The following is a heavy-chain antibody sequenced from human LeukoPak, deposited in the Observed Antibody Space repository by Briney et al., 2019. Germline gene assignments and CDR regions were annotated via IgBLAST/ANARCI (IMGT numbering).Heavy chain of an antibody. V-gene: IGHV3-23*01. CDR2: ISGSGGST. D-gene: IGHD3-16*02. Sequence: AGGSLGLSCAASGFTFSSYAMSWVRQAPGKGLEWVSAISGSGGSTYYADSVKGRFTISRDNSKNTLYLQMNSLRAEDTAVYYCASSEDYDYVWGSYRSTPFDYWGQGTLVTVSS. CDR3: ASSEDYDYVWGSYRSTPFDY. CDR1: GFTFSSYA. J-gene: IGHJ4*02.